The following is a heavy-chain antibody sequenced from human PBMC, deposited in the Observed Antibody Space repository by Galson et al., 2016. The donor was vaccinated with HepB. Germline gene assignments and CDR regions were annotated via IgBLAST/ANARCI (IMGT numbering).Heavy chain of an antibody. CDR2: TYYRSKWYN. J-gene: IGHJ6*02. CDR3: TRLVASNGYYGMDV. Sequence: CAISGDSVSSNSAAWNWIRQSPSRGLEWLGRTYYRSKWYNEYAVPVKSRITINPDTSKNQFSLQLNSGTPEDTAVYYGTRLVASNGYYGMDVWGQGTTVIVSS. CDR1: GDSVSSNSAA. V-gene: IGHV6-1*01. D-gene: IGHD2-15*01.